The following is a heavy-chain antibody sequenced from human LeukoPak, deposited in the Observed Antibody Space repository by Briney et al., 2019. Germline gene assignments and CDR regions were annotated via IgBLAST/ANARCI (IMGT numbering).Heavy chain of an antibody. CDR3: ARVADYGDYRAFDY. V-gene: IGHV1-69*13. Sequence: SEKVSCKASGGTFSSYAISWVRHAPGQGLEWMGGIIPIFGTANYAQKFQGRVTITADESTSTAYMELSSLRSEDTAVYYCARVADYGDYRAFDYWGQGTLVTVSS. D-gene: IGHD4-17*01. J-gene: IGHJ4*02. CDR2: IIPIFGTA. CDR1: GGTFSSYA.